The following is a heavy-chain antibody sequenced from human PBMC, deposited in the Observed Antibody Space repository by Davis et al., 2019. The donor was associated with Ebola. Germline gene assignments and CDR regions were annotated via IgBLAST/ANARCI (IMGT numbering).Heavy chain of an antibody. CDR1: GYTFTSYA. CDR3: ARDGLGYFDWLLENYGMDV. Sequence: ASVKVSCKASGYTFTSYAMHWVRQAPGQRLEWMGWINAGNGNTKYSQKFQGRVTITRDTSASTAYMELSSLRSEDTAVYYCARDGLGYFDWLLENYGMDVWGQGTTVTVSS. CDR2: INAGNGNT. V-gene: IGHV1-3*01. D-gene: IGHD3-9*01. J-gene: IGHJ6*02.